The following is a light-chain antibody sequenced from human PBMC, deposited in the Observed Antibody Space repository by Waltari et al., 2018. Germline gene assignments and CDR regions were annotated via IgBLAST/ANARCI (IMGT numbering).Light chain of an antibody. J-gene: IGLJ2*01. Sequence: QSALTQPASVSGSPGQSITISCTGTSSAVGSYNLVSWYQQPPGKAPKLMIYEGSKRPSGVSNRFSGSKSGNTASLTISGLQAEDEADYYCYSYAGSNTFVFGGGTKLTVL. V-gene: IGLV2-23*03. CDR2: EGS. CDR1: SSAVGSYNL. CDR3: YSYAGSNTFV.